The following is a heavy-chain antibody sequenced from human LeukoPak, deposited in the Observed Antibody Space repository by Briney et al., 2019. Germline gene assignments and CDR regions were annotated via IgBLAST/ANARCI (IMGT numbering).Heavy chain of an antibody. Sequence: GGSLRLSCEASGFTFSSYWMSWVRQAPGKGLEWVANIKQDGSEKYYVDSVKGRFTISRDNAKNSLYLQMNSLRAEDTAVYYCARDGNYHYWSSQSAGDGMDVRGQGTTVTVSS. J-gene: IGHJ6*02. V-gene: IGHV3-7*01. CDR3: ARDGNYHYWSSQSAGDGMDV. D-gene: IGHD3-3*01. CDR1: GFTFSSYW. CDR2: IKQDGSEK.